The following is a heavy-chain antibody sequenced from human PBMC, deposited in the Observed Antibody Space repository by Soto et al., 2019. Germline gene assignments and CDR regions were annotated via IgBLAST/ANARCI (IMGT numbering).Heavy chain of an antibody. Sequence: PGGSLRLSCAASGFTFSSYAMHWVRQAPGKGLEWVAVISYDGSNKYYADSVKGRFTISRDNSKNTLYLQMNSLRAEDTAVYYCARDPTGYSSSWYPNYYYYSGMDVWGQGTTVTVS. J-gene: IGHJ6*02. CDR3: ARDPTGYSSSWYPNYYYYSGMDV. V-gene: IGHV3-30-3*01. CDR1: GFTFSSYA. D-gene: IGHD6-13*01. CDR2: ISYDGSNK.